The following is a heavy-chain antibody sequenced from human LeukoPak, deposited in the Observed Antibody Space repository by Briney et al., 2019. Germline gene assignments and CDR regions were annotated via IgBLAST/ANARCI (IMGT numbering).Heavy chain of an antibody. CDR1: GFAVSSYY. CDR2: IYSDAST. J-gene: IGHJ6*02. Sequence: PGGSLRLSCAASGFAVSSYYMTWVRQAPGKGLEWVSVIYSDASTNYADSVKGRFTISRDYSKNTLYLQMNSLRTEDTAVYYCARDWSGYYDSSGYNYYYYGMDVWGQGTTVTVSS. V-gene: IGHV3-66*01. CDR3: ARDWSGYYDSSGYNYYYYGMDV. D-gene: IGHD3-22*01.